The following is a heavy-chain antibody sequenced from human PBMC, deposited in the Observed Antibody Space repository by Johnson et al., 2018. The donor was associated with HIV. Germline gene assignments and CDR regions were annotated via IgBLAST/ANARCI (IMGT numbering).Heavy chain of an antibody. J-gene: IGHJ3*02. CDR1: GFTFSGYG. CDR3: ARDPNTYYSFWSGMRAFDI. CDR2: IWYDGSNK. Sequence: QVQLVESGGGVVQPGGSLRLSCTTSGFTFSGYGMHWVRQSPGRGLEWVAVIWYDGSNKYYADSVKGRFTISRDNSKNTLYLQMNSLRAEDTAVYYCARDPNTYYSFWSGMRAFDIWGQGTMVTVSP. V-gene: IGHV3-33*01. D-gene: IGHD3-3*01.